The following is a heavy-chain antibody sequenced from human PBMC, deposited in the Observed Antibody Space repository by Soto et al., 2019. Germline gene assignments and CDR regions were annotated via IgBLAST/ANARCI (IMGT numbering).Heavy chain of an antibody. CDR1: GYTFTSYY. J-gene: IGHJ6*02. D-gene: IGHD3-16*01. CDR2: INPSGGST. V-gene: IGHV1-46*01. Sequence: ASVKVSCKASGYTFTSYYMHWVRQAPGQGLEWMGIINPSGGSTSYAQKFQGRVTMTRDTSTSTVYMELSSLRSEDTAVYYCARLGGAIAGYYYGMDVWGQGTTVTVSS. CDR3: ARLGGAIAGYYYGMDV.